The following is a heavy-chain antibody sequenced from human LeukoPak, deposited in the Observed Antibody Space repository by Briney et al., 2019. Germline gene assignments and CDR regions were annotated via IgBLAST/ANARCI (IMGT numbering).Heavy chain of an antibody. J-gene: IGHJ4*02. CDR2: INTNTGNP. CDR3: ARGDGYNHYYFDK. Sequence: GASVTVSCKASGYTFKNYLINWVRQAPEQGLEWMGWINTNTGNPTYALGFTGRFVFSLETSVSTAYLQISSLKPEDTAVYFCARGDGYNHYYFDKWGQGTLVTVSS. CDR1: GYTFKNYL. V-gene: IGHV7-4-1*02. D-gene: IGHD5-24*01.